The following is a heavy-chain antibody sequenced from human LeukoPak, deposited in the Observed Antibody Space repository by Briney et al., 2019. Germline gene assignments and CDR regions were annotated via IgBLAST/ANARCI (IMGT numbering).Heavy chain of an antibody. Sequence: PGGSLRLSCAASGFTFDDYAMHWVRQAPGKGLEWVSGISWNSGSIGYADSVKGRFTISRDNAKNSLYLQMNSLRAEDTALYYCAKDRGPYVGMADYWGQGTLVTVSS. CDR1: GFTFDDYA. D-gene: IGHD5-24*01. CDR2: ISWNSGSI. V-gene: IGHV3-9*01. J-gene: IGHJ4*02. CDR3: AKDRGPYVGMADY.